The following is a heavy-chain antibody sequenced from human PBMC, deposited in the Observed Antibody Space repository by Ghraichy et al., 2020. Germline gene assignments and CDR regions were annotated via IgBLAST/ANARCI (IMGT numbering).Heavy chain of an antibody. CDR1: GYTFTSYD. J-gene: IGHJ6*02. D-gene: IGHD4-17*01. CDR2: MNPNSGNT. V-gene: IGHV1-8*01. CDR3: ARGRSVTGYYYGMDV. Sequence: ASVKVSCKASGYTFTSYDINWVRQATGQGLEWMGWMNPNSGNTGYAQKFRGRVTMTRNTSISTAYMELSSLRSEDTAVYYCARGRSVTGYYYGMDVWGQGTTVTVSS.